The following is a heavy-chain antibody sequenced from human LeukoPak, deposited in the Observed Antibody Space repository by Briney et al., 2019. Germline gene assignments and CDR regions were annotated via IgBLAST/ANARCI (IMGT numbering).Heavy chain of an antibody. V-gene: IGHV3-23*01. CDR3: EGCADY. Sequence: GGSLRLSCAASGFTFRNYAMSWVRQAPGKGLEWVSAVSDSGESTHYADSVKGRFTISRDNSKSTLYLQMNSLRVEDTAVYYCEGCADYWGQGALVTVSS. CDR2: VSDSGEST. CDR1: GFTFRNYA. D-gene: IGHD2-15*01. J-gene: IGHJ4*02.